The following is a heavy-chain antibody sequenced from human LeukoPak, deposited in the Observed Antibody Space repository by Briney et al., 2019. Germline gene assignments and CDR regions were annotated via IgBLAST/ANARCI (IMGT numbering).Heavy chain of an antibody. D-gene: IGHD1-26*01. J-gene: IGHJ4*02. CDR1: GFTFSSYW. V-gene: IGHV3-7*01. Sequence: GGSLRLSCAASGFTFSSYWMSWVRQAPGKGLEWVASIKQDGSEEYYVDSVEGRFTVSRDNTKNSLYLQMNSLRAEDTAVYYCTMIEWERWRGWGQGTLVTVSS. CDR2: IKQDGSEE. CDR3: TMIEWERWRG.